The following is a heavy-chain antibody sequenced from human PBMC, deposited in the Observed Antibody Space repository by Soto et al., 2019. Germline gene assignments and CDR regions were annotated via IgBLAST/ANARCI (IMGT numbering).Heavy chain of an antibody. J-gene: IGHJ5*02. D-gene: IGHD6-19*01. CDR2: MNPSTGNT. CDR3: ARGRIIVAGGFDP. CDR1: GYTFTSYD. Sequence: QVQLVQSGAEVKKPGASVKVSCKASGYTFTSYDIIWVRQATGQGLEWMGWMNPSTGNTDSAEKFQGRLTMTRNTSIRTVYMELSSLSFEYKAVYYCARGRIIVAGGFDPWGQGTLVTVSS. V-gene: IGHV1-8*01.